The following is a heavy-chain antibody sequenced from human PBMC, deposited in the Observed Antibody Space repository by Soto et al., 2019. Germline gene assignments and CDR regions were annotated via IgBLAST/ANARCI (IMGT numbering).Heavy chain of an antibody. J-gene: IGHJ4*02. CDR3: VRERTYYGSGIAFDY. Sequence: QVQLVESGGGVVQTGRSLRLSCAASGFTFSSYAMHWVRKAPGKGLEWVAVISYDGSNKYYADSVKGRFTISRDNSKNTLYLQMNSLRAADTAVYYCVRERTYYGSGIAFDYWGQGTLVTVSS. CDR2: ISYDGSNK. CDR1: GFTFSSYA. V-gene: IGHV3-30-3*01. D-gene: IGHD3-10*01.